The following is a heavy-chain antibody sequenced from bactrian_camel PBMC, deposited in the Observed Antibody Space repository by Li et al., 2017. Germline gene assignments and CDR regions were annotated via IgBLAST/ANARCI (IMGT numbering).Heavy chain of an antibody. D-gene: IGHD6*01. CDR1: GLTFSSYD. V-gene: IGHV3S40*01. CDR2: INTGGDFT. J-gene: IGHJ6*01. Sequence: VQLVESGGGSVQSGGSLRLSCAASGLTFSSYDVFWVRQAPGKGLEWVSGINTGGDFTNTADSVKGRFTISNDNNKNAVYLQMDDLKSGDTALYYCAAYFGSSWPGYWGQGTQVTVS. CDR3: AAYFGSSWPGY.